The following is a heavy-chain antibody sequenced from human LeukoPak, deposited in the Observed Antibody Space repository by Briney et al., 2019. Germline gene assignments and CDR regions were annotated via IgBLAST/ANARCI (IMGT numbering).Heavy chain of an antibody. V-gene: IGHV3-66*01. D-gene: IGHD6-19*01. Sequence: GGSLRLSCAASGFTVRSNYMSWVRQAPGKGLEWVSVIYSGGSTYYADSVKGRFSISRDNSKNTLYLQMNSLRAEDTAVYYCARDGQTGGWYRAFDCWGQGTLVTVSS. CDR3: ARDGQTGGWYRAFDC. CDR1: GFTVRSNY. CDR2: IYSGGST. J-gene: IGHJ4*02.